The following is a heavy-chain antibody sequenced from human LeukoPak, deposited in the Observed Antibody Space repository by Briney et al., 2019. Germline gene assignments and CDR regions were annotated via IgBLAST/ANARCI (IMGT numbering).Heavy chain of an antibody. D-gene: IGHD3-22*01. CDR3: ARRRGSSGRYIDY. J-gene: IGHJ4*02. Sequence: SETLSLTCVVYGGSFSGYYWSWIRQPPGKGLEWIGEINHSGSTNYNPSLKSRVTISVDTSKNQFSLKLSSVTAADTAVYYCARRRGSSGRYIDYWGQGTLVTVSS. CDR1: GGSFSGYY. V-gene: IGHV4-34*01. CDR2: INHSGST.